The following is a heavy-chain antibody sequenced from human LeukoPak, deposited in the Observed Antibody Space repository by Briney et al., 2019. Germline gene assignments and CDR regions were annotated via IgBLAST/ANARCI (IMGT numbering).Heavy chain of an antibody. CDR1: GFTVSSNY. V-gene: IGHV3-53*01. Sequence: GGSLRLSCAASGFTVSSNYMSWVRQAPGKGLEWVSVIYSGDTTYYADSVKGRFTISRDNSRNTLYLEIHSLRAEDAAVYNCAKDHNYASGSSYLVGPHYYYMDVWGKGTTVTISS. CDR3: AKDHNYASGSSYLVGPHYYYMDV. D-gene: IGHD3-10*01. J-gene: IGHJ6*03. CDR2: IYSGDTT.